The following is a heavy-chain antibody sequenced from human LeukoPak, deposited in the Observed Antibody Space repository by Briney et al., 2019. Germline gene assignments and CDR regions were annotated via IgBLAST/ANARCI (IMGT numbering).Heavy chain of an antibody. CDR3: AKDMGSSSSSWWSFDY. J-gene: IGHJ4*02. V-gene: IGHV3-43*01. CDR1: GFTFDDYT. D-gene: IGHD6-13*01. CDR2: ISWDGGRT. Sequence: GGSLRLSCAASGFTFDDYTMHWVRQATGKGLEWVSLISWDGGRTDYADSVKGRFNISRDNNKNSLYLQMNSLRTEDTALYYCAKDMGSSSSSWWSFDYWGQGTPVTVSS.